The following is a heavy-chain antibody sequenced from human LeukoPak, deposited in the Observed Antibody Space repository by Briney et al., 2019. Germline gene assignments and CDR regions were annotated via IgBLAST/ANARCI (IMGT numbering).Heavy chain of an antibody. V-gene: IGHV4-34*01. J-gene: IGHJ3*02. CDR2: INHSGST. CDR1: GGSFSGYY. Sequence: PSETLSLTCAVYGGSFSGYYWSWIRQPPGKGLEWIGEINHSGSTNYNPSLKSRVTISVDTSKNQFSLKLSSVTAADTAVYYCARLVDYGDYEGAFDIWGQGTMVTVSS. D-gene: IGHD4-17*01. CDR3: ARLVDYGDYEGAFDI.